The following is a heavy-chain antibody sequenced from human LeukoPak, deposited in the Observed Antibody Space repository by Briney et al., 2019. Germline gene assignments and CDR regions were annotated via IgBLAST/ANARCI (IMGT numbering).Heavy chain of an antibody. CDR2: IYTSGST. D-gene: IGHD1-26*01. V-gene: IGHV4-61*02. CDR3: ARGVGATTGFDY. J-gene: IGHJ4*02. Sequence: SQTLSLTCTVSGGSISSGSYYWSWIRQPAGKGLEWIGRIYTSGSTNYNPSLQSQVTISVDTSKNQFSLKLSSVTAADAAVYYCARGVGATTGFDYWGQGTLVTVSS. CDR1: GGSISSGSYY.